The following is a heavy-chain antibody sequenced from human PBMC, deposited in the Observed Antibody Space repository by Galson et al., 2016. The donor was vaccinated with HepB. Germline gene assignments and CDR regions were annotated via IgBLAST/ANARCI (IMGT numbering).Heavy chain of an antibody. J-gene: IGHJ4*02. CDR2: ILYSGNT. Sequence: ETLSLTCAVYGGSFSDYYWSWVRQPPGKALEWIGYILYSGNTNYNPSLWSRVTISLDTSRNQFSLNLRSVTAADTAVYYCASPIHLWALEYWGQGTLVTVSS. D-gene: IGHD5-18*01. CDR3: ASPIHLWALEY. V-gene: IGHV4-59*01. CDR1: GGSFSDYY.